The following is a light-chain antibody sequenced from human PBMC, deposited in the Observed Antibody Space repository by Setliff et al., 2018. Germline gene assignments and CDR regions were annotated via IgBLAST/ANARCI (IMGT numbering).Light chain of an antibody. V-gene: IGKV1-12*02. CDR3: QQGKRVPFS. CDR1: QGIDGR. Sequence: DIQMTQSPSSVSASVGDRVTITCWASQGIDGRLAWYQQKPGKAPKLLIFRTSQLQSGVPSRFSGSTSGTDFTLTISGLQPEDFATYYCQQGKRVPFSVGGGAKVDIK. J-gene: IGKJ4*01. CDR2: RTS.